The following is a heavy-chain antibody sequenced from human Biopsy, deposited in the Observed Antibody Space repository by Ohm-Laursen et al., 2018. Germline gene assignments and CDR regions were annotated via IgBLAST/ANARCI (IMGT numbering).Heavy chain of an antibody. D-gene: IGHD3-22*01. CDR2: TNHSGKT. CDR3: VRGVDYYDPYHYYALDV. Sequence: GTLSLTCTVYGESFNGYYWSWIRQTPGKGLEWIGETNHSGKTTYNPSLKRRVTILVDTSKNQPSLKERSVTAADTAVYYCVRGVDYYDPYHYYALDVWGQGTTVTVSS. CDR1: GESFNGYY. V-gene: IGHV4-34*01. J-gene: IGHJ6*02.